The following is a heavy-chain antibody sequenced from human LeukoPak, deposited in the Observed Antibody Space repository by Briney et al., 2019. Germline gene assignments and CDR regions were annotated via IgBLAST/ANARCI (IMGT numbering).Heavy chain of an antibody. V-gene: IGHV4-61*05. CDR3: ARVSQQLVLS. J-gene: IGHJ5*02. CDR1: GGSISSSSYY. Sequence: SETLSLTCTVSGGSISSSSYYWGWIRQPPGKGLEWIGYIYYSGSTNYNPSLKSRVTISVDTSKNQFSLKLSSVTAADTAVYYCARVSQQLVLSWGQGTLVTVSS. D-gene: IGHD6-6*01. CDR2: IYYSGST.